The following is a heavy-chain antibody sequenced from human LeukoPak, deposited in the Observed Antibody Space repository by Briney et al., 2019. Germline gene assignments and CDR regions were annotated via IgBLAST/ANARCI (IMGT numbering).Heavy chain of an antibody. V-gene: IGHV1-18*01. Sequence: ASVKVSCKASGYTFTSYGISWVRQAPGQGLEWMGWISAYNGDTNYAQKLQGRVTMTTDTSTSTAYMELRSLRSDDTAVYYCARSGGYNWNDEDGFGYWGQETLVTVSS. D-gene: IGHD1-1*01. CDR2: ISAYNGDT. CDR1: GYTFTSYG. J-gene: IGHJ4*02. CDR3: ARSGGYNWNDEDGFGY.